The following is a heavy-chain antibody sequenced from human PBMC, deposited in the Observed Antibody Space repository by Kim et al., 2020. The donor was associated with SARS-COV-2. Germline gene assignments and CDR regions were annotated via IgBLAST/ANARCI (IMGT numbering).Heavy chain of an antibody. J-gene: IGHJ3*02. CDR2: IYPGDSDT. CDR1: GYSFTSYW. Sequence: GESLKISCKGSGYSFTSYWIGWVRQMPGKGLEWMGIIYPGDSDTRYSPSFQGQVTISADKSISTAYLQWSSLKASDTAMYYCARRIAVAGSLPLAAFDIWGQGTMVTVSS. V-gene: IGHV5-51*01. D-gene: IGHD6-19*01. CDR3: ARRIAVAGSLPLAAFDI.